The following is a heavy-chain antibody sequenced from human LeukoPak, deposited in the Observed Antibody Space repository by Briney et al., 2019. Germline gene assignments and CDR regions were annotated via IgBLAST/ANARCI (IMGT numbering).Heavy chain of an antibody. CDR1: GFTFSSYS. Sequence: GGSLRLSCAVSGFTFSSYSLNWVRQAPGKGLEWVSYISTISSTKYYADSVKGRFTISRDNAKNSLYLQMNSLRDEDTAVYYCARGKIGYYYGDYVGYWGQGTLVTVSS. J-gene: IGHJ4*02. CDR2: ISTISSTK. CDR3: ARGKIGYYYGDYVGY. D-gene: IGHD4-17*01. V-gene: IGHV3-48*02.